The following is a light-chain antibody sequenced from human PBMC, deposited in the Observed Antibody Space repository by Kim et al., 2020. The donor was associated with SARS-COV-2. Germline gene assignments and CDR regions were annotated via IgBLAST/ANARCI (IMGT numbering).Light chain of an antibody. CDR1: QSISNS. CDR2: GAS. CDR3: QQSSNWPLT. V-gene: IGKV3-11*01. Sequence: LYPGERATRSCRASQSISNSLAWYQQKPGQAPRLLIYGASNRATGIPARFSGSGSGTDFTLTISSLEPEDFAVYYCQQSSNWPLTFVGGTKVDIK. J-gene: IGKJ4*01.